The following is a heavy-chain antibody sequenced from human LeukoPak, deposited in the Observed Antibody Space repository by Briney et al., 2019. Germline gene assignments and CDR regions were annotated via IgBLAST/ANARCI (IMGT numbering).Heavy chain of an antibody. J-gene: IGHJ5*02. CDR1: GYSIISNSS. V-gene: IGHV4-38-2*02. CDR3: TRSCCLWPSCFSP. D-gene: IGHD2-2*01. CDR2: MYHGGNT. Sequence: PSETLSLTCTVSGYSIISNSSWSWIRQPPEKGLEWIGNMYHGGNTYYNPSLESRVTISVDTSKNQFSLSLTSVTAADTALYFCTRSCCLWPSCFSPWGRGVLVIVSS.